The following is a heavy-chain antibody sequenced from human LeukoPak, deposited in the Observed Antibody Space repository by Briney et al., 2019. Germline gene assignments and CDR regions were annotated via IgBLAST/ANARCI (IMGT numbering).Heavy chain of an antibody. V-gene: IGHV1-69*13. J-gene: IGHJ6*02. CDR2: IIPIFGTA. D-gene: IGHD3-22*01. CDR1: GGTFSSYA. CDR3: ARGARYYDSSGPMDV. Sequence: ASVNVSCKASGGTFSSYAISWVRQAPGHGLEWMGGIIPIFGTANYAQKFQGRVTITADESTSTAYMELSSLRSEDTAVYYCARGARYYDSSGPMDVWGQGTTVTVSS.